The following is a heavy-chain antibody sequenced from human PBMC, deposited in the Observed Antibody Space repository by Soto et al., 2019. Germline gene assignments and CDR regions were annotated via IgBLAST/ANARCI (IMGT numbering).Heavy chain of an antibody. CDR2: IGTSGKTI. Sequence: GALGVSCSVSGFTFSSYEMNGVRQAPGKGLEWVSYIGTSGKTIYYADSVRGRFTIARDNAKNSLYLQMNSLRAEDTAVYFCARDPAIYSGKFDYGLDVWGRGTKVTVYS. V-gene: IGHV3-48*03. D-gene: IGHD4-4*01. CDR3: ARDPAIYSGKFDYGLDV. J-gene: IGHJ6*02. CDR1: GFTFSSYE.